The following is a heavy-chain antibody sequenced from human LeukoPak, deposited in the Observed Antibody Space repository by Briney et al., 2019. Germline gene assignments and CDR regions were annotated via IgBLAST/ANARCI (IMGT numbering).Heavy chain of an antibody. CDR1: GGSFSGYY. J-gene: IGHJ4*02. CDR2: INHSGST. D-gene: IGHD3-22*01. V-gene: IGHV4-34*01. Sequence: SETLSLTCAVYGGSFSGYYWSWIRQPPGKGLEWIGEINHSGSTNYNPSLKSRVTMSVDTSKNQFSLKLSSVTAADTAVYYCARGNQLTYYYDSWGQGTLVTVSS. CDR3: ARGNQLTYYYDS.